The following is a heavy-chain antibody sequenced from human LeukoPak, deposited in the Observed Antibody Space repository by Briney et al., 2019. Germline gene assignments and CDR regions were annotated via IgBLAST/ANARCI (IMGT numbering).Heavy chain of an antibody. CDR1: GFTLSTYW. J-gene: IGHJ6*02. CDR3: ARLRYYAMDV. Sequence: SGGSLRLSCAASGFTLSTYWMGWVRQAPGKGLEWVSYISSSSRTISYADSVKGRFTISRDNAKNSLYLQMNSLRAEDTAVYYCARLRYYAMDVWGQGTTVTASS. CDR2: ISSSSRTI. V-gene: IGHV3-48*01.